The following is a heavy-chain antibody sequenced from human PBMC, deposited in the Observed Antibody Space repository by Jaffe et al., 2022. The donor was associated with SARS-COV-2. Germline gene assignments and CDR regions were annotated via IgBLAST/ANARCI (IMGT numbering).Heavy chain of an antibody. D-gene: IGHD2-21*01. CDR3: ATPGNVVTVPGHRSFFYGLDV. CDR1: GYSLTELS. V-gene: IGHV1-24*01. J-gene: IGHJ6*02. Sequence: QVQLEQSGAEVRRPGASVKVSCKVSGYSLTELSMHWVRQAPGKGLEWMGSFDHEDGEPIYAQKFKGRVTMTEDTSINTVFVELTSLRSEDTALYYCATPGNVVTVPGHRSFFYGLDVWGQGTTVTVSS. CDR2: FDHEDGEP.